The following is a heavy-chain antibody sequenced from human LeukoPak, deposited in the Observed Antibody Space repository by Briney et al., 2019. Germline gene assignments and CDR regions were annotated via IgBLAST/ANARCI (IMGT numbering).Heavy chain of an antibody. D-gene: IGHD4-17*01. V-gene: IGHV3-48*02. CDR3: AREFDYGDYYYGMDV. CDR2: ISSSSSTI. J-gene: IGHJ6*02. Sequence: GGSLRLSCAASGFTFSSYSMNWVRQAPGKGLEWVSYISSSSSTIYYADSVKGRFTISRDNAKNSLYLQMNSLRDEDTAVYYCAREFDYGDYYYGMDVWGQGTTVTVSS. CDR1: GFTFSSYS.